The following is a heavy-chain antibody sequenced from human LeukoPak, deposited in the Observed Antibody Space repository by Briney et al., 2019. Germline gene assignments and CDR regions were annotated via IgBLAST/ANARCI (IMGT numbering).Heavy chain of an antibody. J-gene: IGHJ4*02. CDR1: GFIFSNYW. V-gene: IGHV3-7*01. D-gene: IGHD6-19*01. CDR2: IKQDGSEK. CDR3: ARESYVAGSDY. Sequence: GGSLRLSCAASGFIFSNYWMSSVRQAPGKGPEWVANIKQDGSEKYYVDSVKGRFTISRDNDKKSLYLQMNSLRVEDTAVYYCARESYVAGSDYWGQGSVITGSS.